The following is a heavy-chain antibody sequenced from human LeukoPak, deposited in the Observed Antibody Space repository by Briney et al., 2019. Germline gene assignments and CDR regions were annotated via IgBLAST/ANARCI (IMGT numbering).Heavy chain of an antibody. CDR1: GFTFSNYW. CDR3: ARDYGDY. D-gene: IGHD4-17*01. V-gene: IGHV3-7*01. Sequence: GGSLRLSCAASGFTFSNYWMSWVRQAPGKGLEWVANIKQDGSEQYYVDSVKGRFTIYRDIAENSLYLQMNNLRVEDTALYYCARDYGDYWGQGTLVTVSS. J-gene: IGHJ4*02. CDR2: IKQDGSEQ.